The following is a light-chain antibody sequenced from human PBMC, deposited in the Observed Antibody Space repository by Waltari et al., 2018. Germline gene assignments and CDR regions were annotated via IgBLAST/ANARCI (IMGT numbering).Light chain of an antibody. Sequence: EIVLTQSPATLSLSPGEIATLSCRASQSVSTYLAWFQHKPGQAPRLLIYDAFNRATGIPARFSGSGSGTDFTLTISGLEPEDFAVYFCQQRSHLVTFGGGTKVEIK. CDR2: DAF. J-gene: IGKJ4*01. CDR1: QSVSTY. V-gene: IGKV3-11*01. CDR3: QQRSHLVT.